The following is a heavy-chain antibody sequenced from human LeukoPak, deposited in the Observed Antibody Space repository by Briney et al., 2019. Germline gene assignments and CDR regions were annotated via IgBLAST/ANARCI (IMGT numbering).Heavy chain of an antibody. V-gene: IGHV3-30*04. Sequence: GRSLRLSCAASGFTFSSYAMHWVRQAPGKGPEWVAVISYDGSNKYYADSVKGRFTISRDNSKNTLYLQMNSLRAEDTAVYYCAREGGTGFDYWGQGTLVTVSS. J-gene: IGHJ4*02. CDR3: AREGGTGFDY. CDR2: ISYDGSNK. CDR1: GFTFSSYA. D-gene: IGHD1-1*01.